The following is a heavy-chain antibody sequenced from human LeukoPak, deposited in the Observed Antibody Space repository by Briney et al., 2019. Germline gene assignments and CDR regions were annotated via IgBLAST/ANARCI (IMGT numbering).Heavy chain of an antibody. CDR1: GYTLTELS. V-gene: IGHV1-24*01. Sequence: GASVKVSCKVSGYTLTELSMHWVRQAPGKGLEWMGGFDPEDGETIYAQKFQGRVTMTEDTSTDTAYMELSSLRSEDTAVYYCARGDYYDSSATFDYWGQGTLVTVSS. CDR2: FDPEDGET. CDR3: ARGDYYDSSATFDY. D-gene: IGHD3-22*01. J-gene: IGHJ4*02.